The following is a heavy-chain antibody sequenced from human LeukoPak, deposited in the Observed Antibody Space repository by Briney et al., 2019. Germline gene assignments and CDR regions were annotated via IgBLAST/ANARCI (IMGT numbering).Heavy chain of an antibody. J-gene: IGHJ4*02. CDR2: ISSTGMTT. CDR3: ARVLYQLPHYNFDY. CDR1: GFTLSDYY. D-gene: IGHD2-2*01. V-gene: IGHV3-11*04. Sequence: PGGSLRLSCATSGFTLSDYYMSWIRQAPGKGLEWVSYISSTGMTTYYSDSVKGRFTISRDNAKNSLYLQMNSLRAEDTAVYYCARVLYQLPHYNFDYWGQGTLVTVSS.